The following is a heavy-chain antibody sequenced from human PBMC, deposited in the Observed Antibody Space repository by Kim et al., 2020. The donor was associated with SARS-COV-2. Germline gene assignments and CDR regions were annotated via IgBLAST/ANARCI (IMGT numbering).Heavy chain of an antibody. Sequence: GYAQQLQGRVTMTRNTSRITAYLELSSLRSEDTAVYYCARYSSGWYVDYWGQGTLVTVSS. CDR3: ARYSSGWYVDY. V-gene: IGHV1-8*01. D-gene: IGHD6-19*01. J-gene: IGHJ4*02.